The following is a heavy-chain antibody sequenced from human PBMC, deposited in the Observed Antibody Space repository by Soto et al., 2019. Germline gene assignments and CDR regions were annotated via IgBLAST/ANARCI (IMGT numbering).Heavy chain of an antibody. CDR1: GYSFTSYW. V-gene: IGHV5-10-1*01. D-gene: IGHD2-2*01. CDR3: ARRLKSSSTIARTPSYYYYGMDV. CDR2: IDPSDSYT. J-gene: IGHJ6*02. Sequence: PGESLKISCKGSGYSFTSYWISWVRQMPGKGLEWMGRIDPSDSYTNYSPSFQGHVTISADKSISTAYLQWSSLKASDTAMYYCARRLKSSSTIARTPSYYYYGMDVWGQGTTVTVSS.